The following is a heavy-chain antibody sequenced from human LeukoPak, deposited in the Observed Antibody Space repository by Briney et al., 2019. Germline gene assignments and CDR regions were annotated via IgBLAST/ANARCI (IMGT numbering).Heavy chain of an antibody. CDR2: IKQDGSEK. CDR3: ARVTTVTTSGFDY. V-gene: IGHV3-7*04. CDR1: GFTFSSYW. Sequence: GGSLRLSCAASGFTFSSYWMSWVRQAPGKGLEWVANIKQDGSEKYYVDSVKGRFTISRDNAKNSLYLQMNSLRAEDTAVYYCARVTTVTTSGFDYWGQGTLVTVSS. J-gene: IGHJ4*02. D-gene: IGHD4-17*01.